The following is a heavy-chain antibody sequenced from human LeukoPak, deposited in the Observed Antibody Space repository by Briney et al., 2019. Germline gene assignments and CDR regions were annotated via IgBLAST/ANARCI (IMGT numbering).Heavy chain of an antibody. J-gene: IGHJ4*02. CDR2: IRHREYGGTA. Sequence: TGGSLRLSCATSGFNFGVVAMDWIRQAPGKGLEWVGFIRHREYGGTAEYTASVNGKFAISRHDSKCIVYLQMNDLRTEDTGVYYCARERAGDVDYWGLGTLVTVSS. CDR1: GFNFGVVA. V-gene: IGHV3-49*01. CDR3: ARERAGDVDY.